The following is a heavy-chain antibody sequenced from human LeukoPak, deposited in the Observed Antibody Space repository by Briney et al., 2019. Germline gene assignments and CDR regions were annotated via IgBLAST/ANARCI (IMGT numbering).Heavy chain of an antibody. Sequence: GGSLRLSCAASGFAFSTYAMTWVRQAPEKGLQWVSTISTSGRATYYADSVEGRFTISRDNSKNTLYLQMNSLRADDTVVYYCAKARGSSVYEQFDYWGQGTQVTVSP. CDR1: GFAFSTYA. CDR2: ISTSGRAT. V-gene: IGHV3-23*01. D-gene: IGHD5/OR15-5a*01. J-gene: IGHJ4*02. CDR3: AKARGSSVYEQFDY.